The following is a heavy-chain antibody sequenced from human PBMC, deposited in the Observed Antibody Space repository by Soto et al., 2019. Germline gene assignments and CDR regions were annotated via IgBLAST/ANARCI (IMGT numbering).Heavy chain of an antibody. CDR3: ARVRRGYSYGIDY. D-gene: IGHD5-18*01. J-gene: IGHJ4*02. CDR1: CGSISSGGYY. CDR2: IYYSGST. Sequence: SETLSLTCTFSCGSISSGGYYWSWIRQHPGKGLEWIGYIYYSGSTYYNPSLKSRVTISVDTSKNQFSLKLSSVTAADTAVYYCARVRRGYSYGIDYWGQGTLVTVSS. V-gene: IGHV4-31*02.